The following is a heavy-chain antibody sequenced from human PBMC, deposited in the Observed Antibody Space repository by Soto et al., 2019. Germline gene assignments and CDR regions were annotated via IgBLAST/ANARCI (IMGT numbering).Heavy chain of an antibody. V-gene: IGHV1-69*13. J-gene: IGHJ5*01. D-gene: IGHD5-18*01. CDR2: VIPIFGTA. Sequence: SVKVSCKASGGTFSIYAISWVRQAPGQGLEWMGGVIPIFGTANYAQKFQGRVTITADESTSTAYMELSSLRSEDTAVYYCARARSGYSLGFTQNWFDSWGQGTLVTVSS. CDR3: ARARSGYSLGFTQNWFDS. CDR1: GGTFSIYA.